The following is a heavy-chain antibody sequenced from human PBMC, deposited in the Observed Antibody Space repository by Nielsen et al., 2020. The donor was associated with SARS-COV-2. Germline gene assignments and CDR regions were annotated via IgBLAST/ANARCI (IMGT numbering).Heavy chain of an antibody. CDR3: ARHLRGYIDY. CDR2: INAGNGNT. J-gene: IGHJ4*02. Sequence: ASVKVSCKPSGYTFTSFAMHWVRQAPGQRLEWMGWINAGNGNTRYSQKFQGRVTITRDTSASTAYMELSSLRSEDTAVYYCARHLRGYIDYWGQGTLVTVSS. V-gene: IGHV1-3*01. CDR1: GYTFTSFA.